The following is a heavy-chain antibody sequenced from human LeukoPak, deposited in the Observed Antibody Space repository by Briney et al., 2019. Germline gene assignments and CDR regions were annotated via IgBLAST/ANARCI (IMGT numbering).Heavy chain of an antibody. D-gene: IGHD4-23*01. CDR3: ARGNLVTGYNWFDP. V-gene: IGHV4-61*02. J-gene: IGHJ5*02. CDR1: GGSISSGTFY. Sequence: SETLSLTCTVSGGSISSGTFYWSWIRQPAGKGLEWIGRIYSSGSTNYNPSLKSRVTISVDTSKNQFSLKLSSVTAADTAVYYCARGNLVTGYNWFDPWGQGTLVTVSS. CDR2: IYSSGST.